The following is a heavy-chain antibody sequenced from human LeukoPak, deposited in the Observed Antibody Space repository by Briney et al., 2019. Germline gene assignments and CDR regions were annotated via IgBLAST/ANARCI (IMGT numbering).Heavy chain of an antibody. V-gene: IGHV4-59*01. CDR3: ARDGSGYSGYEPWYFDL. Sequence: SETLSLTCTVSVGSISSYYWSWIRQPPGKGLEWVGYIYYIGITNYNPSLKSRVTISVATSKNQSSLKLSSVTAADTAVYYCARDGSGYSGYEPWYFDLWGRGTLVTVSS. J-gene: IGHJ2*01. CDR2: IYYIGIT. CDR1: VGSISSYY. D-gene: IGHD5-12*01.